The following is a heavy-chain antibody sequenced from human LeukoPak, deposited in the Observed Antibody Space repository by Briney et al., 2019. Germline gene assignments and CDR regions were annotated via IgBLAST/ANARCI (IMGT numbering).Heavy chain of an antibody. J-gene: IGHJ4*02. V-gene: IGHV3-53*01. CDR1: GFTVSSNY. CDR2: IYSGGST. CDR3: ARDQPRGILTGYYRGSD. Sequence: GGSLRLSCAASGFTVSSNYMSWVRQAPGKGLEWVSVIYSGGSTYYADSVKGRFTISRDNSKNTLYLQMNSLRAEDTAVYYCARDQPRGILTGYYRGSDWGQGTLVTVS. D-gene: IGHD3-9*01.